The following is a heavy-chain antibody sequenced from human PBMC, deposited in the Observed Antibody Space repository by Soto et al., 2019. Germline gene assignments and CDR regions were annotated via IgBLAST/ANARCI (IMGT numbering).Heavy chain of an antibody. CDR2: ISGSGGST. J-gene: IGHJ4*02. V-gene: IGHV3-23*01. Sequence: PGGSLRLSCAASGFTFSSYAMSWVRQAPGKGLEWVSAISGSGGSTYYADSVKGRFTISRDNSKNTLYLQMNSLRAEDTAVYYCAKWDYDSSGYSVFDYWGQGTLVTVSS. CDR1: GFTFSSYA. D-gene: IGHD3-22*01. CDR3: AKWDYDSSGYSVFDY.